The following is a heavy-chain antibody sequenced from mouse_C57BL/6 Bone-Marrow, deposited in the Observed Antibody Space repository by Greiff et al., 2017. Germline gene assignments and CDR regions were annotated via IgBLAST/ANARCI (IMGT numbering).Heavy chain of an antibody. Sequence: QVQLQQSGAELAKPGASVKLSCKASGYTFTSYWMHWVKQRPGQGLEWIGYINPSSGYTKYNQKFKDKATLTADKSSSTAYMQLSSLTYEDSAVYCFAIFDDGYRFAYWGQGTLVTVSA. CDR1: GYTFTSYW. D-gene: IGHD2-3*01. V-gene: IGHV1-7*01. CDR2: INPSSGYT. CDR3: AIFDDGYRFAY. J-gene: IGHJ3*01.